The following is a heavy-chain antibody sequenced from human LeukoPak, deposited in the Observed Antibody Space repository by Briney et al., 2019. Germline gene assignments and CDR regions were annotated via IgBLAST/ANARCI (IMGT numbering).Heavy chain of an antibody. J-gene: IGHJ4*02. D-gene: IGHD3-10*01. V-gene: IGHV3-23*01. CDR1: GITLSNYG. CDR3: AKRGVVIRVFLVGFHKEAYYFDS. Sequence: GGSLRLSGAVSGITLSNYGMSWVGQAPGKGLEWVAGLSGSGGGTNYADSVQGRFTISRDNPKNTLYLQMNSLRAEDTAVYFCAKRGVVIRVFLVGFHKEAYYFDSWGQGALVTVSS. CDR2: LSGSGGGT.